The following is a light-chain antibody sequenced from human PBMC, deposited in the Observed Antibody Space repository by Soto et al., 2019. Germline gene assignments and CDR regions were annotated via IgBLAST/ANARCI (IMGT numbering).Light chain of an antibody. J-gene: IGKJ4*01. CDR3: QQRSNWPPLT. V-gene: IGKV3-11*01. CDR1: QSVRSS. CDR2: DAS. Sequence: EVVMTQSPATLSVSPGERATLSCWASQSVRSSLAWYQQKPGQAPRLLIYDASARATGIPARFSGSGSGTDFTLTISSLEPEDFAVYYCQQRSNWPPLTFGGGTKVDIK.